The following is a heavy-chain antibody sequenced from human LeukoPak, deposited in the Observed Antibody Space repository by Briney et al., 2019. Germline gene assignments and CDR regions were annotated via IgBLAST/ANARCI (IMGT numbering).Heavy chain of an antibody. CDR1: GFTFSSYE. CDR3: ARVVRAKYDSSGYYDAFDI. V-gene: IGHV3-23*01. CDR2: ISGSGGST. Sequence: GGSLRLSCAASGFTFSSYEMNWVRQAPGKGLEWVSAISGSGGSTYYADSVKGRFTISRDNSKNTLYLQMNSLRAEDTAVYYCARVVRAKYDSSGYYDAFDIWGQGTMVTVSS. D-gene: IGHD3-22*01. J-gene: IGHJ3*02.